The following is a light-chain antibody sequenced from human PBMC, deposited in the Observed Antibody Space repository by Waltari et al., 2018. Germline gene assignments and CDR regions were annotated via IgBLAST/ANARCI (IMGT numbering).Light chain of an antibody. Sequence: DIHLTQSPSSLSASVGDRVTITCRASQTISRYLNWYKQKTGKAPNLLIYAASSMQSGAPSRFSGMGSGRDFSLILTCLQPEDFETYNCQQRYSFTRTFGQETKVEIK. CDR1: QTISRY. V-gene: IGKV1-39*01. J-gene: IGKJ1*01. CDR3: QQRYSFTRT. CDR2: AAS.